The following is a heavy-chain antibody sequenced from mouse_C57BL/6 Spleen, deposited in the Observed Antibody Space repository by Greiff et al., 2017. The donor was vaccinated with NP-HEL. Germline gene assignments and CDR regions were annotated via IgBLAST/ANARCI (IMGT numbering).Heavy chain of an antibody. Sequence: QVQLQQSGAELVRPGASVKLSCKASGYTFTDYYINWVKQRPGQGLEWIARLYPGSGNTYYNEKFKGKATLTAEKSSSTAYMQLSSLTSEDSAVYCCARGNYGNFDYWGQGTTLTVSS. CDR2: LYPGSGNT. CDR1: GYTFTDYY. V-gene: IGHV1-76*01. J-gene: IGHJ2*01. D-gene: IGHD1-2*01. CDR3: ARGNYGNFDY.